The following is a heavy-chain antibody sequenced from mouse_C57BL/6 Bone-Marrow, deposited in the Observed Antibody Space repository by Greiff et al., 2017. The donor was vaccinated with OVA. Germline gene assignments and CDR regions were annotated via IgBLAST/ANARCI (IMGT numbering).Heavy chain of an antibody. CDR1: GYTFTSYW. Sequence: QVQLQQPGTELVKPGASVKLSCKASGYTFTSYWMHWVKQRPGQGLEWLGNINPSNGGTNYNEKFKSKATLTVDKSSSTAYMQRSSLTSEDSAVYYCARWGFITTVEAYWGQGTLVTVSA. CDR3: ARWGFITTVEAY. V-gene: IGHV1-53*01. J-gene: IGHJ3*01. CDR2: INPSNGGT. D-gene: IGHD1-1*01.